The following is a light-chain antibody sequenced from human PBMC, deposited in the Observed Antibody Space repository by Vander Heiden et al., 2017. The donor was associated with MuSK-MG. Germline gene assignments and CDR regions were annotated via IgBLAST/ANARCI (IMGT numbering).Light chain of an antibody. Sequence: QSVLTQPPSASGTPGQRVTISCSGSSSNIGRNTVNWYQQFPGAAPKLSIYNNDQRPSGIPDRFSGSKSDTSASPAISGLQSEDEADYYGAAWDDSMNGQWLCGGGTKLTVL. CDR2: NND. CDR1: SSNIGRNT. CDR3: AAWDDSMNGQWL. V-gene: IGLV1-44*01. J-gene: IGLJ2*01.